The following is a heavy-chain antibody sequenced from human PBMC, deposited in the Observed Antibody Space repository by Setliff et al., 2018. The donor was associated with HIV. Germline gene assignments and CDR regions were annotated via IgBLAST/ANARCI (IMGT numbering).Heavy chain of an antibody. V-gene: IGHV3-23*01. CDR3: AKSPAGAYCNGNCYFDY. J-gene: IGHJ4*02. Sequence: PGESLTISCAASGFTFSSYAMRWVRQAPGKGLEWVSGINNSGDKTQYADAVKGRFTISRDNSRNTLDLQMSSLRAEDTALYYCAKSPAGAYCNGNCYFDYWGQGIMVTVSS. D-gene: IGHD2-21*02. CDR2: INNSGDKT. CDR1: GFTFSSYA.